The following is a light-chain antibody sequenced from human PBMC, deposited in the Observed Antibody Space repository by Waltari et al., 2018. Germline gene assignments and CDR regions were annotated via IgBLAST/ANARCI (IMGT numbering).Light chain of an antibody. CDR2: WAS. J-gene: IGKJ4*01. V-gene: IGKV4-1*01. CDR1: QSVLYSSNKQNY. Sequence: DIVLTQSPDSLAVSLGERATIHCKSSQSVLYSSNKQNYIAWYQQKPGQPPKLLIDWASTRESGVPDRFSGSGSGTDFTLTISGLQAEDVAVYYCQQYYTIPLTFGGGTKVEIK. CDR3: QQYYTIPLT.